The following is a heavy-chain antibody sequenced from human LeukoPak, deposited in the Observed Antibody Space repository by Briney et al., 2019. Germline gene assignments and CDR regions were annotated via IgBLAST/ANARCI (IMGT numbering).Heavy chain of an antibody. V-gene: IGHV1-69-2*01. CDR2: VDPEDGET. D-gene: IGHD5-12*01. CDR1: GYTFTDYY. J-gene: IGHJ4*02. CDR3: ARDDIVATVIDY. Sequence: ASVKVSCKVSGYTFTDYYMHWVQQAPGKGLEWMGLVDPEDGETIYAEKFQGRVTITSDTSTDTAYMELSSLRSEDTAVYYCARDDIVATVIDYWGQGTLVTVSS.